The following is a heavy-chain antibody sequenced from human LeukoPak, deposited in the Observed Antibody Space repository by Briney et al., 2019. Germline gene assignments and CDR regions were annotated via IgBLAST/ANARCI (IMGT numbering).Heavy chain of an antibody. CDR2: IYWLGTT. J-gene: IGHJ5*02. V-gene: IGHV3-20*04. D-gene: IGHD2-15*01. CDR1: GFTFADYG. CDR3: ARGYWRLDP. Sequence: PGGSLRLSCVASGFTFADYGMSWVRQAPAKGLEWVAGIYWLGTTYADSVKGRFTISRDDAKNSLYLQMHSLRAEDTALYYCARGYWRLDPWGPGTLVTVSS.